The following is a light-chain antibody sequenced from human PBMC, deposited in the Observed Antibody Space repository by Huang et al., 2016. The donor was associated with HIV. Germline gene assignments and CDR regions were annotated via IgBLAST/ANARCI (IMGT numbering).Light chain of an antibody. J-gene: IGKJ4*01. Sequence: DIVMTQSPDSLAVSLGERATINCKSSQSVLYRSNNKNYFAWYQQKPGQPPKLRIYWAATREAGVPERFSGSGSVTDFTLTIRSLQAEDVAVYYCQQYYSNPLTFGGGTKVEIK. CDR1: QSVLYRSNNKNY. V-gene: IGKV4-1*01. CDR3: QQYYSNPLT. CDR2: WAA.